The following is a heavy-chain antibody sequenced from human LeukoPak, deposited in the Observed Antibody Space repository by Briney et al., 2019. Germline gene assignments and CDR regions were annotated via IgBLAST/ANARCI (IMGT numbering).Heavy chain of an antibody. D-gene: IGHD3-9*01. CDR3: AETYYDILTGYPYYYYGMDV. V-gene: IGHV1-2*02. J-gene: IGHJ6*02. CDR1: GYTFTGYY. CDR2: INPNSGGT. Sequence: ASVKVSCKASGYTFTGYYMHWVRQAPGQGLEWMGWINPNSGGTNYAQKFQGRVTMTRDTSISTAYVELSRLRSDDTAVYYCAETYYDILTGYPYYYYGMDVWGQGTTVTVSS.